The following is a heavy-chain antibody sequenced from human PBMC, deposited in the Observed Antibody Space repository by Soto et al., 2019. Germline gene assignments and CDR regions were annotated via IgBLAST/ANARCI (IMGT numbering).Heavy chain of an antibody. Sequence: QVQLQQWGAGPLRPLETLSLTCGVSGGSFSGCYWAWIRQSPGKGMEWIGDINDRGSINYNPSPKSRVSISVDTSKNHYSLNLRSVTAADTAVYYCARESHDILTGSPWVWYFDRWVRRTLVTV. D-gene: IGHD3-9*01. CDR2: INDRGSI. V-gene: IGHV4-34*01. CDR1: GGSFSGCY. J-gene: IGHJ2*01. CDR3: ARESHDILTGSPWVWYFDR.